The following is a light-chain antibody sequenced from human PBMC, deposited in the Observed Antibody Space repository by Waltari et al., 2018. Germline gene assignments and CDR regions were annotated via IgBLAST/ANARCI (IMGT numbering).Light chain of an antibody. V-gene: IGLV1-40*01. J-gene: IGLJ2*01. Sequence: QSVLTQPPSVSGTPGQSVPISFSGRTPNIPAGHDVPWSQHLPGTAPKLLIYGNNNRPSGVPDRFSGSKSGTSASLAITGLQADDETDYFCQSFDNMLSGGVVFGGGTKLAVL. CDR3: QSFDNMLSGGVV. CDR1: TPNIPAGHD. CDR2: GNN.